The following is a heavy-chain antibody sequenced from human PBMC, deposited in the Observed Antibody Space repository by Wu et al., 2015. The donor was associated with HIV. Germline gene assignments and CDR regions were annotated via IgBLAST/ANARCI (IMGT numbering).Heavy chain of an antibody. CDR1: DYTFSSFG. V-gene: IGHV1-18*01. D-gene: IGHD3-22*01. CDR3: ARHYDSSAKGWFDP. J-gene: IGHJ5*02. Sequence: QIHPEQSGAEVKKPGASVKLSCKCSDYTFSSFGISWVRQAPGQGLEWMGWISAYNGNTNYAQKLQGRVTMTTDTSTSTAYMELRSLRSDDTAVYYCARHYDSSAKGWFDPGPGNPGHRLL. CDR2: ISAYNGNT.